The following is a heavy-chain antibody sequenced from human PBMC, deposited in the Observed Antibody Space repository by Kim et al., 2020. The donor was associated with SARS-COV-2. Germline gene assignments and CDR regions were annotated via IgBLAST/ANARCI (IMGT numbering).Heavy chain of an antibody. CDR3: TRRPPGVGAIDYYGMDV. V-gene: IGHV3-73*01. CDR1: GFTFSGSA. J-gene: IGHJ6*02. CDR2: IRSKANSYAT. Sequence: GGSLRLSCAASGFTFSGSAVHWVRQASGKGLEWVGHIRSKANSYATAFAASVKGRFTISRDDSKNTAYLQMNSLKTEDTAVYYCTRRPPGVGAIDYYGMDVWGQGTTVTVSS. D-gene: IGHD1-26*01.